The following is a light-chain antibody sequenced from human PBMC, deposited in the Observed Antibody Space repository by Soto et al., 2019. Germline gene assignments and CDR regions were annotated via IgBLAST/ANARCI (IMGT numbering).Light chain of an antibody. CDR2: GAS. J-gene: IGKJ2*01. CDR3: QQYGSSSDT. V-gene: IGKV3-20*01. Sequence: EIVLTQSPGTLSLSPGERATLSCRASQSVSSSYLAWYQQKPGQAPRLLIYGASSRATGIPDRLSGSGSGTDFTLTISRLEPEDFAVYYCQQYGSSSDTFGQGTKLEIK. CDR1: QSVSSSY.